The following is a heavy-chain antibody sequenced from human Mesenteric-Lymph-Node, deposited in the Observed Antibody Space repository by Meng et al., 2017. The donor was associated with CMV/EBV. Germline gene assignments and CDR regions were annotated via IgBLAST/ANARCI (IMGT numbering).Heavy chain of an antibody. CDR1: GFTFDDYA. CDR3: AKEDGYDFGGAVWGNGMDV. J-gene: IGHJ6*02. D-gene: IGHD3-3*01. V-gene: IGHV3-9*01. Sequence: SLKISCAASGFTFDDYAMHWVRQAPGKGLEWVSGISWNSGSIGYADSVKGRFTISRDNAKNSLYLQMNSLRAEDTALYYCAKEDGYDFGGAVWGNGMDVWGQGTTVTSP. CDR2: ISWNSGSI.